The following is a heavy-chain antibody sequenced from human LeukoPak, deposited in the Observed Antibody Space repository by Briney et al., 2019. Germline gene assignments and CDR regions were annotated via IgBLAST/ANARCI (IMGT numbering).Heavy chain of an antibody. D-gene: IGHD4-11*01. J-gene: IGHJ3*02. CDR2: IIPIFGTA. Sequence: SVKVSCKASGGTFSSYAISWVRQAPGQGLEWMGGIIPIFGTANYAQKFQGRVTITTDESTSTAYMELSSLRSEDTAVYYCATAGYSNYGGSAFDIWGQGTMVTVSS. V-gene: IGHV1-69*05. CDR3: ATAGYSNYGGSAFDI. CDR1: GGTFSSYA.